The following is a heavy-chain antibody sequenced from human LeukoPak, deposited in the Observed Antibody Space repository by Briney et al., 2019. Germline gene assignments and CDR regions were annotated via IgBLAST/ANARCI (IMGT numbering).Heavy chain of an antibody. Sequence: GGSLRLSCGASGFTLSSNWMTWVRQAPGRGLVWVASINQDGSVKYYVDSVKGRFTISRDNARNSLSLQMNSLGVEDTAVYFCARWGQTSGYYYVENWGQGTLVTVSS. CDR2: INQDGSVK. D-gene: IGHD5-12*01. CDR1: GFTLSSNW. V-gene: IGHV3-7*01. J-gene: IGHJ4*02. CDR3: ARWGQTSGYYYVEN.